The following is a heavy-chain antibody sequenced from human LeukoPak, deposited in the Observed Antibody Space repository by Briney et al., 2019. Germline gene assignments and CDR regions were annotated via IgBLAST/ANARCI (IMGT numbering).Heavy chain of an antibody. CDR3: ARAHADYGMDV. CDR1: GGSISSGGYS. V-gene: IGHV4-30-2*01. J-gene: IGHJ6*02. D-gene: IGHD1-26*01. Sequence: SQTLSLTCAVSGGSISSGGYSWSWIRQPPGKGLEWIGYIYHSGSTYYNPSLKSRVTISVDRSKNQFSLKLSSVTAADTAVYYCARAHADYGMDVWGQGTTVTVSS. CDR2: IYHSGST.